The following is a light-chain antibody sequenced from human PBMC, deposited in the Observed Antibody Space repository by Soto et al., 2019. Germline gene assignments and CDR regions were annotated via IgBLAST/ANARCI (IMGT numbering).Light chain of an antibody. Sequence: QSVLTQPPSASGAPGQRVTISCSGSSSNIGSNYVYWYQQFPGTAPKRLIYSNSQRPSGVPDRFSGSKSGTSASLAIGGLRSEDEADYYCAAWDDSLSGVVFGGGTKVTVL. CDR3: AAWDDSLSGVV. CDR1: SSNIGSNY. CDR2: SNS. V-gene: IGLV1-47*02. J-gene: IGLJ2*01.